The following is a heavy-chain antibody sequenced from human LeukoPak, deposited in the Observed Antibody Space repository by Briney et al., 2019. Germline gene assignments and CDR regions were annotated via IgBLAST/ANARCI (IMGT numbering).Heavy chain of an antibody. J-gene: IGHJ5*02. Sequence: ASVKVSCKASGYSFTGYYMHWVRQAPGQGLEWMGWINPYSGGTNYAQKFQGRVTMTRDTSISTAYMELSRLRSDDTAVYYCARDVFGGNRFDPWGQGTLVTVSS. CDR1: GYSFTGYY. CDR3: ARDVFGGNRFDP. D-gene: IGHD2-21*01. V-gene: IGHV1-2*02. CDR2: INPYSGGT.